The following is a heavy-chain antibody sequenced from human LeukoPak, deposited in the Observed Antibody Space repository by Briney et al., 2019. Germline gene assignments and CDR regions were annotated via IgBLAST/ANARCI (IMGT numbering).Heavy chain of an antibody. Sequence: PSETLSLTCTLSVGSISSGDYYWRWIRQPPGRGLDWIGYIYYSGSTYYNPSLKSRFTISVDTSKNQFSLKLSSVNAADTAVYYCASYDSSGTDAFDIWGQGTMVTVSS. V-gene: IGHV4-30-4*01. J-gene: IGHJ3*02. CDR2: IYYSGST. CDR1: VGSISSGDYY. CDR3: ASYDSSGTDAFDI. D-gene: IGHD3-22*01.